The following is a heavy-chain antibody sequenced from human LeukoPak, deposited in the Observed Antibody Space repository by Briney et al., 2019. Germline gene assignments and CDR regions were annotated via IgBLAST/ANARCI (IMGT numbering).Heavy chain of an antibody. Sequence: GGSLRLSCEASAFPFSSHYMAWVRQAPGRGLEWVSALNGGGGDIHYIDSVRDRFIISRDNSRNTLYLQMYSLRAEDTAIYYCAKHFDDRGSIFDHWGQGTLVTVSS. D-gene: IGHD5-12*01. CDR1: AFPFSSHY. CDR2: LNGGGGDI. V-gene: IGHV3-23*01. J-gene: IGHJ4*02. CDR3: AKHFDDRGSIFDH.